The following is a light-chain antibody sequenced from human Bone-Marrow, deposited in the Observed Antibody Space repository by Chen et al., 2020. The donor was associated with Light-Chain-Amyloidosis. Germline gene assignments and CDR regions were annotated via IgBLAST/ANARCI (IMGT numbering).Light chain of an antibody. CDR1: SGSIATNY. CDR2: EDD. J-gene: IGLJ3*02. Sequence: NFMLTQPHSVSESPGKTVIISCTRSSGSIATNYVQWYQQRPGSSPTTVIYEDDQRPSGVPDRSAASTDGPSNPPPPTTSGLKTEDGADDSGQFIKGSIRGVLGVGPKLPVL. CDR3: QFIKGSIRGV. V-gene: IGLV6-57*01.